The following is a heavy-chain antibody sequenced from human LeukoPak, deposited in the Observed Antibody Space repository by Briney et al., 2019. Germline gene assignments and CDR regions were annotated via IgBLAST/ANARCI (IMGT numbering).Heavy chain of an antibody. V-gene: IGHV3-30*18. CDR2: ILFDGSNK. Sequence: PGGSLRLSCAASGYTFNRYGMHWVRQAPGKGLEWVAFILFDGSNKEYADSVKGRFTISRDNSKNTLYLQMNSLRAEDTAVYYCAKDVVVVAAEGSAFDIWGQGTMVTVSS. CDR1: GYTFNRYG. D-gene: IGHD2-15*01. J-gene: IGHJ3*02. CDR3: AKDVVVVAAEGSAFDI.